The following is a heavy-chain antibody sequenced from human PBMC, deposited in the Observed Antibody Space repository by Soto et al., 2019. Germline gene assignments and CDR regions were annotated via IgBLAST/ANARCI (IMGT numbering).Heavy chain of an antibody. Sequence: GSLRLSCAASGFTFSSYAMSWVRQAPGKGLEWVSAISGSGGSTYYADSVKGRFTISRDNSKNTLYLQMNSLRAEDTAVYYCAKDVELTGNDYDFWSGYYYWGQGTLVTVSS. D-gene: IGHD3-3*01. J-gene: IGHJ4*02. CDR2: ISGSGGST. V-gene: IGHV3-23*01. CDR1: GFTFSSYA. CDR3: AKDVELTGNDYDFWSGYYY.